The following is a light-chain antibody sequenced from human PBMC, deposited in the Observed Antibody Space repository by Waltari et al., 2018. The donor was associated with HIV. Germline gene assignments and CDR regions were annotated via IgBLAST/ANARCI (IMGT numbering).Light chain of an antibody. J-gene: IGLJ2*01. CDR2: DVR. CDR1: TTGVVRSNF. Sequence: QSSLTQPASVCGSPGQSITISCTGTTTGVVRSNFLSWYRQHPGKAHKVMVYDVRNRTAVVSNRFSGSKSSNTGSLTIYWRHAEDEADYDCSSYTSSSTFYVVFGGGTKLTVL. CDR3: SSYTSSSTFYVV. V-gene: IGLV2-14*01.